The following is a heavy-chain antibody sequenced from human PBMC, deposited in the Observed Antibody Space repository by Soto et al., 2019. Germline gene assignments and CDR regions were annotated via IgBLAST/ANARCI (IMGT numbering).Heavy chain of an antibody. CDR3: ARLGAYYQSLDP. D-gene: IGHD3-22*01. CDR1: GGSICSGGYY. CDR2: IYYSGST. Sequence: SETLSLTCTVSGGSICSGGYYWSWIRQHPGKGLEWIGYIYYSGSTYYNPSLKSRVTISVDTSKNQFSLKLSSVTAAVTAVYYCARLGAYYQSLDPWGPGTLVTVSS. V-gene: IGHV4-31*03. J-gene: IGHJ5*02.